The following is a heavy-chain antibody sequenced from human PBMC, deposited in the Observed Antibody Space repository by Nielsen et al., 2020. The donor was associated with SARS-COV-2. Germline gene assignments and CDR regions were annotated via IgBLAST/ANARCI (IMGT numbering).Heavy chain of an antibody. CDR3: ARDGSGGWGVFDY. CDR2: IGYDEGNE. D-gene: IGHD6-19*01. Sequence: GGFLRLSCAASGFTFSSFGMHWVRQAPGKGLEWLAVIGYDEGNEHYADSVKGRFTISRDNSKNTLYLQMNSLRVEDTAVYYCARDGSGGWGVFDYWGQGTLVTVSS. J-gene: IGHJ4*02. CDR1: GFTFSSFG. V-gene: IGHV3-33*08.